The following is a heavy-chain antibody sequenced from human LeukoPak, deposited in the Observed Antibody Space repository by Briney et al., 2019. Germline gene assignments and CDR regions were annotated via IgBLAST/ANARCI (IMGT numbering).Heavy chain of an antibody. Sequence: PGGSLRLSCVASGFPFSSYWMSWVRQAPGRGLEWVSAISGSSGLTYYADSVKGRFTISRDNSKNTLFLQMNSLRAEDTAVYYCARRGESASYGDYRFDYWGQGTLVTVSS. CDR3: ARRGESASYGDYRFDY. V-gene: IGHV3-23*01. J-gene: IGHJ4*02. CDR1: GFPFSSYW. CDR2: ISGSSGLT. D-gene: IGHD4-17*01.